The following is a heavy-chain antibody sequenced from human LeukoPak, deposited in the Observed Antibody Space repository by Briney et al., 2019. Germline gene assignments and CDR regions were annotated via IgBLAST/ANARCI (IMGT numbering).Heavy chain of an antibody. V-gene: IGHV4-39*07. Sequence: SETLSLTCTVSSGSISTSNYYWGWVRRPPGKALEWIGNIFYSGSTYYSPSLKSRVTISLDTSRNQFSLKLTSVTAADTAVYYCARDGGYGSGSSDAFDIWGQGTMVTVSS. D-gene: IGHD3-10*01. CDR1: SGSISTSNYY. CDR3: ARDGGYGSGSSDAFDI. CDR2: IFYSGST. J-gene: IGHJ3*02.